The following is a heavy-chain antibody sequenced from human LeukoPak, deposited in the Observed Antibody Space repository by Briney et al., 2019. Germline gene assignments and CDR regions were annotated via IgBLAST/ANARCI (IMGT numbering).Heavy chain of an antibody. CDR3: ARGKSPAMFTPVDY. Sequence: PGGSLRLSWAASGFTFSDSYMSWIRQPPGKGLEWISCISTSGGTNYYADSVKGRFTISRDNAKKSLYLQMNSLRAEDTAVYYCARGKSPAMFTPVDYWGQGSLVTVSP. D-gene: IGHD5-18*01. CDR1: GFTFSDSY. J-gene: IGHJ4*02. CDR2: ISTSGGTN. V-gene: IGHV3-11*01.